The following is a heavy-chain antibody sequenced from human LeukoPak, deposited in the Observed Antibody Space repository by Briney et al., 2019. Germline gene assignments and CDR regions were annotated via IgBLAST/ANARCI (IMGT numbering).Heavy chain of an antibody. V-gene: IGHV1-2*02. CDR1: GYTFTGYY. J-gene: IGHJ4*02. D-gene: IGHD3-22*01. CDR2: INPNSGGT. CDR3: ARYYYDSSGYHYYFDY. Sequence: ASVKVSCKASGYTFTGYYMHWVRQAPGQGLEWMGWINPNSGGTNYAQKFQGRVTMTRDTSTSTVYMELSSLRSEDTAVYYCARYYYDSSGYHYYFDYWGQGTLVTVSS.